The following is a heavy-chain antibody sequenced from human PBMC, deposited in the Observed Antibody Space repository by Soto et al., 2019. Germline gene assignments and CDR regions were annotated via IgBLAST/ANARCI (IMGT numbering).Heavy chain of an antibody. Sequence: EVQLVESGGGLVQPGGSLRLSCVGSGFTFSTYWMHWVRQAPGKGLVWVSRINSDGSTTNYADSVKGRFTISRDNAKNTLYLQMNSLRAEDTAVYYCARDADYVMGVWGRGTTVTVSS. J-gene: IGHJ6*02. CDR1: GFTFSTYW. CDR2: INSDGSTT. CDR3: ARDADYVMGV. V-gene: IGHV3-74*01.